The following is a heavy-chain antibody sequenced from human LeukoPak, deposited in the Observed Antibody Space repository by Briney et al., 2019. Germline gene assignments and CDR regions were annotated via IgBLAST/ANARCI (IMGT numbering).Heavy chain of an antibody. J-gene: IGHJ5*02. D-gene: IGHD2-2*02. Sequence: SETLSLTCAVYGGSFSGYYWSWIRQPPGKGLEWIGEINHSGSTNYNPSLKSRVTISVDTSKNQFSLKLSSVTAADTAVYYCARVLGPDCSSTSCYTDWFDPWGQGTLVTVSS. CDR3: ARVLGPDCSSTSCYTDWFDP. CDR1: GGSFSGYY. CDR2: INHSGST. V-gene: IGHV4-34*01.